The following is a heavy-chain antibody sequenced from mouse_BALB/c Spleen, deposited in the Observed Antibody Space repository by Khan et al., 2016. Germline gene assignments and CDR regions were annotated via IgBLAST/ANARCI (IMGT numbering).Heavy chain of an antibody. CDR1: GFSLISYG. D-gene: IGHD1-1*01. CDR3: ARHGGTTMDY. J-gene: IGHJ4*01. V-gene: IGHV2-6-2*01. Sequence: VELVESGPDLVAPSQSLSITCTVSGFSLISYGVHWVRQPPGKGLEWLVVIWSDGSTTYNSALKSRLSISKDNSKSQVFLKMNSLQTDDTAMDYCARHGGTTMDYWGQGTSVTVSS. CDR2: IWSDGST.